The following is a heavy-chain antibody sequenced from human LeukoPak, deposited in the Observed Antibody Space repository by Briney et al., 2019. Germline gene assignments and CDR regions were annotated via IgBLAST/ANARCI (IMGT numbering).Heavy chain of an antibody. J-gene: IGHJ4*02. CDR2: IYHNGTL. D-gene: IGHD3-3*01. CDR3: ARRGEDFWSKGFDY. V-gene: IGHV4-4*02. Sequence: PSGTLSLTCAVSVGSISSGNWWTWVRQSPGKGLEWIGEIYHNGTLNYNPSLKSRVTISADSFKNHFSLKLSSVTAADTAVYYCARRGEDFWSKGFDYWGQGTLVTVSS. CDR1: VGSISSGNW.